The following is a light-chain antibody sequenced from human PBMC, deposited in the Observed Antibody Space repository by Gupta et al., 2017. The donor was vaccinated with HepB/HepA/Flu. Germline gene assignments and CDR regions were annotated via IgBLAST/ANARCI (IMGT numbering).Light chain of an antibody. V-gene: IGKV3-20*01. J-gene: IGKJ1*01. CDR1: QSVHNSN. CDR3: HQYGTSPT. Sequence: IELTQSPGTLSLSPGERATLSCRASQSVHNSNLAWYQQKPGQAPRLLIYGASIRATGIPGRFSGSGSGTDFTLTISSLEPEDFAVYSCHQYGTSPTFGQGTKVEI. CDR2: GAS.